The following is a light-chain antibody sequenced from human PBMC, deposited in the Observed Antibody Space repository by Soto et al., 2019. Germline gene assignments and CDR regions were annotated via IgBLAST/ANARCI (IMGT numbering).Light chain of an antibody. J-gene: IGKJ2*01. CDR3: QQTFHSPRT. V-gene: IGKV3-20*01. CDR2: DVS. Sequence: IVLTQSPGTLSLSPGETASLSCRASQSVISDFLAWYQQTRGQPPRLLIYDVSKRATGIPARFSGSGSGTAFTLTISRVEPEDSAVYYCQQTFHSPRTFGQGTRLEIK. CDR1: QSVISDF.